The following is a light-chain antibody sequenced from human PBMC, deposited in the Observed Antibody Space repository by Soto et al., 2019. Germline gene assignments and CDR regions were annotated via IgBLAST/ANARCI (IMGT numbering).Light chain of an antibody. CDR2: DTY. J-gene: IGKJ4*01. V-gene: IGKV3-15*01. CDR1: QSVGST. CDR3: QRFNRWPLA. Sequence: DIVLTQSLAYLSVSPGERATLSCWASQSVGSTLNWYQQKPGQAHRLLIYDTYIRATGIPARFSGSGSGTDFTLTIASLQSEDLGVYDCQRFNRWPLAVGGWTKVAI.